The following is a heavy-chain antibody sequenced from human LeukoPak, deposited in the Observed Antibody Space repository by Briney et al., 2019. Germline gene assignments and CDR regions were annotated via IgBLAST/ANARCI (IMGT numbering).Heavy chain of an antibody. CDR2: INHSGST. Sequence: SETPSLTCAVYGGSFSGYYWSWIRQPPGKGLKWIGEINHSGSTNYNPSLKSRVTISVDTSKNQFSLKLSSVTAADTAVYYCARAPGAKVVPAARWFDPWGQGTLVTVSS. V-gene: IGHV4-34*01. J-gene: IGHJ5*02. D-gene: IGHD2-2*01. CDR1: GGSFSGYY. CDR3: ARAPGAKVVPAARWFDP.